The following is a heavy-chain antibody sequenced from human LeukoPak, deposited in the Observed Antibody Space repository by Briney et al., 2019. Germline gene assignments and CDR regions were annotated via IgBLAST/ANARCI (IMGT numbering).Heavy chain of an antibody. D-gene: IGHD3-10*01. CDR3: AIRRHLGFDY. CDR2: ISSSSSYI. CDR1: GFTFSSYG. J-gene: IGHJ4*02. Sequence: GGSLRLSCAASGFTFSSYGIHWVRQAPGKGLEWVSSISSSSSYINYADSVKGRFTISRDNAKNSLYLQMNSLRAEDTAVYYCAIRRHLGFDYWGQGTLVTVSS. V-gene: IGHV3-21*01.